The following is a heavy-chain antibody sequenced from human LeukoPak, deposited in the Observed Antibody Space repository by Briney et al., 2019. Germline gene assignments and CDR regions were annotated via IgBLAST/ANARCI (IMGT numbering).Heavy chain of an antibody. CDR3: AQAPSVPAASE. D-gene: IGHD2-2*01. Sequence: PGGSLRHSCAASGFTFSSYAMSWVRQAPGKGLEWVSTISGSGETTYYAGSVKGRFTISRDKTKNTLYLQMNSLRAEDTAIYYCAQAPSVPAASEWGQGTLVTVSS. CDR2: ISGSGETT. V-gene: IGHV3-23*01. J-gene: IGHJ4*02. CDR1: GFTFSSYA.